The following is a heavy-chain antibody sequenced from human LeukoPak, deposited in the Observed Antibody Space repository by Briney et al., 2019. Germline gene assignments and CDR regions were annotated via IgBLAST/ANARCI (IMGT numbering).Heavy chain of an antibody. V-gene: IGHV4-30-2*01. D-gene: IGHD2-2*01. Sequence: PSETLSLTCTVSGGSTSSGGYYWSWIRQPPGKGPEWIGYIYHDGSTYYNPSLKSPVTISVDRSKNQFSLKLTSVTAADTAVYYCARSPPSSYCTSTSCYPRHFDYWGQGTLVTVSS. CDR3: ARSPPSSYCTSTSCYPRHFDY. J-gene: IGHJ4*02. CDR1: GGSTSSGGYY. CDR2: IYHDGST.